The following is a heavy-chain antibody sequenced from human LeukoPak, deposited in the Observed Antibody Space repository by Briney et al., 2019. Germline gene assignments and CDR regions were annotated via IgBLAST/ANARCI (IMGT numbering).Heavy chain of an antibody. CDR1: GGSFSGYY. D-gene: IGHD3-3*01. J-gene: IGHJ5*02. Sequence: PSETLSLTCAVYGGSFSGYYWSWIRQPPGKGLEWIGEINHSGSTNYNPSLKSRVTISVDTSKNQFSLKLSSVTAADTAVYYCARVYDFWRGYLEIWFDPWGQGTLVTVSS. CDR3: ARVYDFWRGYLEIWFDP. CDR2: INHSGST. V-gene: IGHV4-34*01.